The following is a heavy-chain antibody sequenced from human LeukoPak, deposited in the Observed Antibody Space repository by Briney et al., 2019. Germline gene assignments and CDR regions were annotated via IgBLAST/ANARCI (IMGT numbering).Heavy chain of an antibody. Sequence: SETLSLTCAVYGGSFSGYYWSWIRQPPGKGLEWIGEINHSGSTNYNPSLKSRVTISVDTSKNQFSLKLSSVTAADTAVYYCARESWGCGDYRGYWGQGTLVTVSS. CDR2: INHSGST. CDR3: ARESWGCGDYRGY. CDR1: GGSFSGYY. V-gene: IGHV4-34*01. J-gene: IGHJ1*01. D-gene: IGHD4-17*01.